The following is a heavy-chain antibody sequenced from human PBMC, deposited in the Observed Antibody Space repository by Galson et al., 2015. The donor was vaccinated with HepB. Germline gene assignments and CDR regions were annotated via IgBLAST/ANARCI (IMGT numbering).Heavy chain of an antibody. CDR1: GFSFSSYG. CDR2: ISYDARNT. CDR3: ARGPSNYDSSGYYFLSKY. V-gene: IGHV3-30*04. Sequence: SLRLSCAASGFSFSSYGLHWVRQAPGKGLEWVAVISYDARNTYYADSVKGRFTISRDDSKNTLYLRMNSLRADDTAVYYCARGPSNYDSSGYYFLSKYWGQGTLVTVSS. D-gene: IGHD3-22*01. J-gene: IGHJ4*02.